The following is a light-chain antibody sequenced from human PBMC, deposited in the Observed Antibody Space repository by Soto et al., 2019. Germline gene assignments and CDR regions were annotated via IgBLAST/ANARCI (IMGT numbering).Light chain of an antibody. CDR1: QSVDVL. Sequence: DVQMTQSPSTLSASVGDTVTITCRASQSVDVLLAWYHQKPGNAPEIIIYKSSILETGVPSRFTGGGSGTYFNRPITGLQPDALGTYCCQQYYAYPKTFGQGTNL. CDR2: KSS. V-gene: IGKV1-5*03. J-gene: IGKJ2*01. CDR3: QQYYAYPKT.